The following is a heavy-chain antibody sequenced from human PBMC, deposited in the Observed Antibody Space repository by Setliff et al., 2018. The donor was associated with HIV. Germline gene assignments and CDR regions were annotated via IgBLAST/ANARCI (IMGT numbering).Heavy chain of an antibody. D-gene: IGHD3-10*01. CDR2: FANDGST. V-gene: IGHV4-59*08. Sequence: SETLSLTCSVSGDAISPYYWSWIRQPPGKGLEWIGYFANDGSTNYDPPLKSRLSISVDTSKNEVSLKLTSVTAADTAMYYCTRHLPVYYGSGVSYYFDYWGQGILVTVSS. CDR3: TRHLPVYYGSGVSYYFDY. J-gene: IGHJ4*02. CDR1: GDAISPYY.